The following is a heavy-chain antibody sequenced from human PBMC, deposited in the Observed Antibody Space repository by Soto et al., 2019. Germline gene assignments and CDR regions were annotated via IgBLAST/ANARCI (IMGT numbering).Heavy chain of an antibody. J-gene: IGHJ5*02. V-gene: IGHV4-31*03. CDR3: ARGGAAAGTFDP. D-gene: IGHD6-13*01. CDR2: IYYSGST. Sequence: SETLSLTCTVSGGSISSGGYYWSWIRQHPGKGLEWIGYIYYSGSTYYNPSLKSRVTISVDTSKNQFSLKLSSVTAADTAVYYCARGGAAAGTFDPWGQGTLVTVSS. CDR1: GGSISSGGYY.